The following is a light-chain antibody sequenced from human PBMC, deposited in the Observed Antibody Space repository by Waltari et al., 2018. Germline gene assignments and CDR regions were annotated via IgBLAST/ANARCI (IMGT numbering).Light chain of an antibody. J-gene: IGLJ3*02. Sequence: QSVLTQPPSASGTPGQRVTISCSGSRSNTGINYVYLYQHLPGTTPNLLIYRNNQRPSGVPDRFSGSKSGTSASLAISGLRSEDEADYYCAAWDDTLSAVLFGGGTNLTVL. V-gene: IGLV1-47*01. CDR3: AAWDDTLSAVL. CDR2: RNN. CDR1: RSNTGINY.